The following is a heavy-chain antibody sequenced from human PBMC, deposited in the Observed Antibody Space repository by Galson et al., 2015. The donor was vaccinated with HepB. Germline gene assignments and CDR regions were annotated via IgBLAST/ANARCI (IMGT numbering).Heavy chain of an antibody. J-gene: IGHJ3*02. CDR2: INTNTGNP. Sequence: SVKVSCKASGYTFSNFAMNWVRQAPGQGLEWMGWINTNTGNPTYAQGFTGRFVFSLDTSVSTAYLQIRSLKAEDTAVYYCARDLGGGAWYAFDIWGQGTMVTASA. D-gene: IGHD6-19*01. CDR1: GYTFSNFA. CDR3: ARDLGGGAWYAFDI. V-gene: IGHV7-4-1*02.